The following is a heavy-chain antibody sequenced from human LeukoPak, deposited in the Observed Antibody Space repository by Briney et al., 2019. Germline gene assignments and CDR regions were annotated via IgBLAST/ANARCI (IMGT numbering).Heavy chain of an antibody. V-gene: IGHV1-18*01. J-gene: IGHJ3*02. CDR2: ISAYNGNT. Sequence: ASVKVSCKASGYTFTSYGISWVRQAPGQGLEWMGWISAYNGNTNYAQKLQGRVTMTTDTSTSTAYMELRSLRSDDTAVYYCARDEYYYGSGSYYPHTRDHDAFDIWGQGTMVTVSS. CDR3: ARDEYYYGSGSYYPHTRDHDAFDI. CDR1: GYTFTSYG. D-gene: IGHD3-10*01.